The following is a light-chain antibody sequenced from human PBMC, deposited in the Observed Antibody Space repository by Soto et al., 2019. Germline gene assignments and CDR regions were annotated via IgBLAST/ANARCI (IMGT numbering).Light chain of an antibody. CDR1: QSISRTY. J-gene: IGKJ2*01. V-gene: IGKV3-20*01. Sequence: IVLTQSPGTMSLSPGESATLSCRASQSISRTYLAWYQQKPGQAPRLLIFGASYRAIGVPDRFSGSGSGTDFTLSISSLEPEDIAVYYCQQCQSSPFTFGQGTNLEIK. CDR2: GAS. CDR3: QQCQSSPFT.